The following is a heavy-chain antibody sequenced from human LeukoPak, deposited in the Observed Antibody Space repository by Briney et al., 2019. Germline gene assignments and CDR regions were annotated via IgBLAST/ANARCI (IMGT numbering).Heavy chain of an antibody. V-gene: IGHV3-23*01. CDR3: AKRGAEVGATVAPGDY. CDR2: IGGTGVRT. Sequence: GGSLRLSCASSGFTFSSYAMSWVRQAPGKGLEWVSTIGGTGVRTYYADSVKGRFTISRDNSKNTLYLQINSLRAEDTAVYFCAKRGAEVGATVAPGDYWGQGTLVTVSS. CDR1: GFTFSSYA. J-gene: IGHJ4*02. D-gene: IGHD1-26*01.